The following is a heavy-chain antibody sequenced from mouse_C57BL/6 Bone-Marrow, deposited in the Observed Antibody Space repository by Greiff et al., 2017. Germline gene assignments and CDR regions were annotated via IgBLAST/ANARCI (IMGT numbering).Heavy chain of an antibody. CDR1: GFTFSDYG. J-gene: IGHJ4*01. D-gene: IGHD2-4*01. CDR2: ISSGSSTI. Sequence: DVHLVESGGGLVKPGGSLKLSCAASGFTFSDYGMHWVRQAPEKGLEWVAYISSGSSTIYYADTVKGRFTISRDNAKNTLFLQMTSLRSEDTAMYYCARIPYDYLYYYAMDYWGQGTSVTVSS. CDR3: ARIPYDYLYYYAMDY. V-gene: IGHV5-17*01.